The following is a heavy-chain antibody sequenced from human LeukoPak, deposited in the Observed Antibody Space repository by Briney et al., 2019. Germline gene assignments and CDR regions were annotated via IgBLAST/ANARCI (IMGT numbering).Heavy chain of an antibody. CDR2: ISYTGNT. CDR1: GGSISSSSYF. V-gene: IGHV4-39*01. CDR3: ARHPYFDWLSPFDY. J-gene: IGHJ4*02. Sequence: PSETLSLTCTVSGGSISSSSYFWGWIRQPPGKGLEWIGSISYTGNTYYNPSLMSRVTISVDTSRNQFSLKLPSVTAADTAVYYCARHPYFDWLSPFDYWGQGTLVTVSS. D-gene: IGHD3-9*01.